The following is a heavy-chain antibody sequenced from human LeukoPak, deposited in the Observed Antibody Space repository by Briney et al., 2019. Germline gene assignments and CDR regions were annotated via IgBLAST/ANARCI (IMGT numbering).Heavy chain of an antibody. CDR3: ARVRVVPYYFDY. CDR1: GASISSSSYY. J-gene: IGHJ4*02. D-gene: IGHD3-3*01. V-gene: IGHV4-39*01. CDR2: IYYSGST. Sequence: PSETLSLTCTVSGASISSSSYYWGRIRERTGKGLEWIGSIYYSGSTYNNPSLNTRVTISVDTSKNQFSLKLSSVTAADTAVYYCARVRVVPYYFDYWGQGTLVTVSS.